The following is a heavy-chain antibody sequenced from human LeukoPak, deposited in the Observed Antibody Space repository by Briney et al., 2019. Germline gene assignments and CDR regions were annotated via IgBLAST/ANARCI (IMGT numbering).Heavy chain of an antibody. V-gene: IGHV4-34*01. CDR2: INHSGST. Sequence: GSLRLSCAASGFTFSSYAMHWVRQAPGKGLEWIGEINHSGSTNYNPSLKSRVTISVDTSKNQFSLKLSSVTAADTAVYYCARGPHYYDSSGYCIKNAFDIWGQGTMVTVSS. D-gene: IGHD3-22*01. J-gene: IGHJ3*02. CDR1: GFTFSSYA. CDR3: ARGPHYYDSSGYCIKNAFDI.